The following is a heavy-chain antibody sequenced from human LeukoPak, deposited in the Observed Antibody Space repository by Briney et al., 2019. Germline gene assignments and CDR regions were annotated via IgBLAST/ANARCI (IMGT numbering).Heavy chain of an antibody. Sequence: KPSETLSLTCAIYGGSFSGYYWSWIRQPPGKGLKWIGEINHSGSTNYNPPLKSRVTISVDTSKNQFSLKLSSVTAADTAVYYCARRMAVIRFPYSFDYWGQGTLVTVSS. D-gene: IGHD3-3*01. CDR1: GGSFSGYY. CDR3: ARRMAVIRFPYSFDY. J-gene: IGHJ4*02. CDR2: INHSGST. V-gene: IGHV4-34*01.